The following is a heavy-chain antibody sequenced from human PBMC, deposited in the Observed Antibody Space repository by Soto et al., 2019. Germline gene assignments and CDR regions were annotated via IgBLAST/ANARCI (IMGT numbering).Heavy chain of an antibody. V-gene: IGHV1-18*01. Sequence: QVQLVQSGAEVKKPGASVKVSCKASGYTFSSYGLSWVRQAPGHGLEWMGWISAYNGNTNYAQKLKGRVTMPTDTPTSTAYMELRSLRSDDTAVDYCARNEHVFDYWGQGTLVTVSS. CDR3: ARNEHVFDY. CDR2: ISAYNGNT. D-gene: IGHD1-1*01. J-gene: IGHJ4*02. CDR1: GYTFSSYG.